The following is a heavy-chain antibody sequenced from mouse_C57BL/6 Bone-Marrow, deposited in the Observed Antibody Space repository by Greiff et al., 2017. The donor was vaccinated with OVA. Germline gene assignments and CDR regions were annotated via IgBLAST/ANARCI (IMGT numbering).Heavy chain of an antibody. Sequence: QVQLQQSDAELVKPGASVKISCKVSGYTFTDHTIHWMKQRPEQGLEWIGYIYPRDGSTKYNEKFKGKATLTADTSSNTAYLQLSSLTSEDTAIYYCARYYGSSYGYYAMDYWGQGTSVTVSS. V-gene: IGHV1-78*01. D-gene: IGHD1-1*01. CDR3: ARYYGSSYGYYAMDY. CDR2: IYPRDGST. J-gene: IGHJ4*01. CDR1: GYTFTDHT.